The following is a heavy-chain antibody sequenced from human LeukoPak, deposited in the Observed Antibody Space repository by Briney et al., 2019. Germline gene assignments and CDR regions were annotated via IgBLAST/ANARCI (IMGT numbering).Heavy chain of an antibody. V-gene: IGHV1-2*02. Sequence: ASVKVSFKASGYTFTGYYMHWVRQAPGQGREWMGWINPNSGDTKYSQKFQGRVTMTRDTSISTAYMELSRLRSDDTAVYYCATQRGSYLWGTDFDYWGQGTLVTVSS. J-gene: IGHJ4*02. D-gene: IGHD3-16*01. CDR1: GYTFTGYY. CDR2: INPNSGDT. CDR3: ATQRGSYLWGTDFDY.